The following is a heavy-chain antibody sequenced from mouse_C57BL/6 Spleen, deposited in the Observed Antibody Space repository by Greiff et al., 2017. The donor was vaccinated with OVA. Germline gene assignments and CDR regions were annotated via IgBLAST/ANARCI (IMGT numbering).Heavy chain of an antibody. V-gene: IGHV1-55*01. D-gene: IGHD1-1*01. CDR2: IYPGSGST. CDR1: GYTFTSYW. CDR3: AREGGSSYGGYAMDY. Sequence: QVQLQQPGAELVKPGASVKMSCKASGYTFTSYWITWVKQRPGQGLEWIGDIYPGSGSTNYNEKFKSKATLTVDTSSSTAYMQLSSLTSEDSAVYYCAREGGSSYGGYAMDYWGQGTSVTVSS. J-gene: IGHJ4*01.